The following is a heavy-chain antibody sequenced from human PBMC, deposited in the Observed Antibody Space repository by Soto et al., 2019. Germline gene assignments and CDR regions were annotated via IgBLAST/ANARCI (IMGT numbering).Heavy chain of an antibody. D-gene: IGHD6-13*01. V-gene: IGHV5-51*01. Sequence: PGESLKISCKGSGYSFTSYWIGWVRQMPGKGLEWMGIIYPGDSDTRYSPSFQGQVTISADKSISTAYLQWSSLKASDTAMYYCARSSKLQLVRYYYYYGMDVWGQGTTVTVSS. CDR1: GYSFTSYW. J-gene: IGHJ6*02. CDR2: IYPGDSDT. CDR3: ARSSKLQLVRYYYYYGMDV.